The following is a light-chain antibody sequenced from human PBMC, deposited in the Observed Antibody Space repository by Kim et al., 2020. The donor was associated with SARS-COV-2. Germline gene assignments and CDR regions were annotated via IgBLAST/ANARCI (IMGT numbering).Light chain of an antibody. Sequence: LGQTVRITCQGDSLRSYYASWYQQKPGQAPVLVIYGKNNRPSGIPDRFSGSSSGNTASLTITGAQAEDEADYYRNSRDSSGNPRWVFGGGTQLTVL. V-gene: IGLV3-19*01. CDR3: NSRDSSGNPRWV. J-gene: IGLJ3*02. CDR1: SLRSYY. CDR2: GKN.